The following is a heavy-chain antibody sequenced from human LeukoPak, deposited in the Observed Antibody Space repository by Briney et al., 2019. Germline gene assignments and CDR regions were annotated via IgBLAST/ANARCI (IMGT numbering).Heavy chain of an antibody. J-gene: IGHJ4*02. Sequence: GASVKVSCKASGDTFTSYDINWVRQATGQGLEWMGWMNPNSGNTGYAQKFQGRVTMTRNTSISAAYMELSSLRSEDTAVYYCARGRDLGGYVDYWGQGTLVTVSS. D-gene: IGHD2-15*01. V-gene: IGHV1-8*01. CDR1: GDTFTSYD. CDR3: ARGRDLGGYVDY. CDR2: MNPNSGNT.